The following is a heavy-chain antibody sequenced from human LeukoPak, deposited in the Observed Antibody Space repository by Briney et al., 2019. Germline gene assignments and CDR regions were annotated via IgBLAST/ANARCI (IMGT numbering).Heavy chain of an antibody. D-gene: IGHD2-2*02. J-gene: IGHJ4*02. V-gene: IGHV3-48*01. CDR2: FSSSTTI. Sequence: GGALRLSCSAHGITLSSNSMTWVRQAPGKGLDWVSYFSSSTTIYYADSVQSRFTISRDNAKNSLYLEMNSLRAEDTAVYYCARSSSTSFYTYWGQGTLVTVSS. CDR3: ARSSSTSFYTY. CDR1: GITLSSNS.